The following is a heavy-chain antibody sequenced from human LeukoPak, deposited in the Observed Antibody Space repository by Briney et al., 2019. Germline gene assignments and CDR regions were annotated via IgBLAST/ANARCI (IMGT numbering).Heavy chain of an antibody. D-gene: IGHD6-13*01. J-gene: IGHJ4*02. V-gene: IGHV1-8*03. CDR3: ARARGIAAAKSY. CDR2: MNPNSGNT. CDR1: GYTFTSYD. Sequence: GASVKVSCKASGYTFTSYDINWVRQAPGQGLEWMGWMNPNSGNTGYAQKFQGRVTITRNTSISTAYMELSSLRSDDTAVYYCARARGIAAAKSYWGQGTLVTVSS.